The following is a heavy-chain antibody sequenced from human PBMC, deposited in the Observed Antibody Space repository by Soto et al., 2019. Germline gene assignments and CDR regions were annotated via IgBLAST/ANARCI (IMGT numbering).Heavy chain of an antibody. CDR2: IYYPGST. V-gene: IGHV4-31*03. J-gene: IGHJ4*02. CDR3: AGGFYGDETPLDY. D-gene: IGHD4-17*01. Sequence: QVQLQESGPGLVKPSQTLSLTCTVSGGSISSGAYYWDWIRQHPGEGLEWIGYIYYPGSTYYNPSLKRRITISLDPSQNQFSLKLSSVTAADTAVYYCAGGFYGDETPLDYWGQGTLVTVSS. CDR1: GGSISSGAYY.